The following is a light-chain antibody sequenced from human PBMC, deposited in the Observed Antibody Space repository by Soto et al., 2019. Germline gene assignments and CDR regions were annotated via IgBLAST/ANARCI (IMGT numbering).Light chain of an antibody. Sequence: QSALTQPASVSGSPGQSITISCTGSSSDVGGYGYASWYQQHPGKAPKLIIYEVTKRPSGASRRFSGSKSVNTASLTISGLQADDEAAYYCTSYTNTSLLRTVFGTGTKVTVL. CDR1: SSDVGGYGY. V-gene: IGLV2-14*01. J-gene: IGLJ1*01. CDR2: EVT. CDR3: TSYTNTSLLRTV.